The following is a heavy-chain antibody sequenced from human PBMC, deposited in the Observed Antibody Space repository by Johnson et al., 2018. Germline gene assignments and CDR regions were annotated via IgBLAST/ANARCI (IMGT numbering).Heavy chain of an antibody. Sequence: QVQLVQSGGGLVQPGGSLRLSCAASGFIFSSCDMSWVRQAPGKGLEWVAVISYDGSNKYYADSVKGRFTISRDNSKNTLYLQMNSLGAEDTAVYYCAKPWGSMDVWGQGTTVTVSS. D-gene: IGHD3-16*01. CDR2: ISYDGSNK. CDR1: GFIFSSCD. J-gene: IGHJ6*02. CDR3: AKPWGSMDV. V-gene: IGHV3-30*18.